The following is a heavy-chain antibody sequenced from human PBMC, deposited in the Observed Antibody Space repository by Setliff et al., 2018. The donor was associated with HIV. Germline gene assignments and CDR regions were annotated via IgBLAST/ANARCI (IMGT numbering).Heavy chain of an antibody. J-gene: IGHJ6*02. CDR2: ISPYNGNR. CDR1: GYSFVSYS. V-gene: IGHV1-18*01. CDR3: AREGVREPPSNTLYYGMDV. Sequence: GASVKVSCKTSGYSFVSYSISWVRQAPGQGLEWMGWISPYNGNRNYAQKLQGRVTMTADTSTSTAYIEVRSLRFDDTAVYYCAREGVREPPSNTLYYGMDVWGQGTTVTVSS. D-gene: IGHD1-1*01.